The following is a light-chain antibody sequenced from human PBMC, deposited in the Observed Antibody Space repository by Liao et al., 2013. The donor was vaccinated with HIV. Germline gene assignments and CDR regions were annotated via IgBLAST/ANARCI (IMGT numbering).Light chain of an antibody. CDR1: KIGSES. CDR2: SNS. CDR3: QAWDSSTGV. Sequence: SYVLTQPASVSVAPGNTATITCGGGKIGSESVHWYQQRSGQAPVLVIYSNSDRASGIPARFSGSNSGDTATLTISRVEVGDEADYYCQAWDSSTGVFGGGTKLTVL. J-gene: IGLJ3*02. V-gene: IGLV3-21*01.